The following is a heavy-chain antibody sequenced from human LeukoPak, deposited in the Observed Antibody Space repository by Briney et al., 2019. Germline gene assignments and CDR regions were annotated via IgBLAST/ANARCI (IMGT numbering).Heavy chain of an antibody. CDR2: IYSGGST. Sequence: GGSLRLSCVASGFSFSTTAMSWVRQAPGKGLEWVSVIYSGGSTYYPDSVKGRFTMSRDNSKNTLSLQMNSLRGEDTAVYYCTRHSDTYCSRANCYVDNFYGLDVWGQGTRVTVSS. CDR1: GFSFSTTA. J-gene: IGHJ6*02. V-gene: IGHV3-66*04. CDR3: TRHSDTYCSRANCYVDNFYGLDV. D-gene: IGHD2-2*01.